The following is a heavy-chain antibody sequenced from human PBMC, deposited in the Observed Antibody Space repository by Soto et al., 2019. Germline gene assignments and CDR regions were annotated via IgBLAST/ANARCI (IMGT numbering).Heavy chain of an antibody. J-gene: IGHJ4*02. V-gene: IGHV4-31*03. CDR3: GRRAKVVTRRPYSIDY. D-gene: IGHD2-15*01. Sequence: TLSLTCTVSGGSRSSGGYYWSWIRQHPGKGLEWIGYIYYSGSTYYNPSLKSRVTISVDTSKKQFSLKLSAVTAADTAVYYCGRRAKVVTRRPYSIDYCGQETIGTV. CDR1: GGSRSSGGYY. CDR2: IYYSGST.